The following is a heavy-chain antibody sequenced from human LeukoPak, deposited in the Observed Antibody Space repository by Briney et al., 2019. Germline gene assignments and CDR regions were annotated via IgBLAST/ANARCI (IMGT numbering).Heavy chain of an antibody. J-gene: IGHJ5*02. Sequence: GGSQRLSCEASGFIFSDYWMTWVRQAPGKGLEWVANIKYDGSEQYCVDSLKGRFTIARDNAKNSLYLDMNSLRAEDTAIYYCARARQWLGVSSWFDPWGQGTLVTVSS. V-gene: IGHV3-7*01. D-gene: IGHD5-12*01. CDR1: GFIFSDYW. CDR3: ARARQWLGVSSWFDP. CDR2: IKYDGSEQ.